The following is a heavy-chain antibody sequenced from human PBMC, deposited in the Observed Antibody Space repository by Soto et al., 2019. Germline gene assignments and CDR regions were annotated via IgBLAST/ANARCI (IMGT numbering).Heavy chain of an antibody. CDR1: GGSFSTAA. Sequence: QVQVVQSGAEVKKPGSSVKVSCKASGGSFSTAAISWVRQAPGQGLEWMGGIVPIFRTADYAQTFQGRVTITADESTRTAYLELSSLRSEDTAVYYCARDKDRPQLGGNYYSIMDVWGQGTTVTVSS. CDR3: ARDKDRPQLGGNYYSIMDV. CDR2: IVPIFRTA. D-gene: IGHD3-3*02. V-gene: IGHV1-69*12. J-gene: IGHJ6*02.